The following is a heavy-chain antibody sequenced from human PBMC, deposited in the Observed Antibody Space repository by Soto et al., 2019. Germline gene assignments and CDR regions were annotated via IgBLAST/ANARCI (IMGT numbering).Heavy chain of an antibody. CDR2: ISSSSSYI. J-gene: IGHJ4*02. V-gene: IGHV3-21*01. D-gene: IGHD6-6*01. Sequence: GGSLRLSCAASGFTFSSYSMNWVRQAPGKGLEWVSSISSSSSYIYYADSVKGRFTISRDNAKNSLYLQMNSLRAEDTAVYYCARELGIAPRLYSPDYWGQGTLVTVSS. CDR1: GFTFSSYS. CDR3: ARELGIAPRLYSPDY.